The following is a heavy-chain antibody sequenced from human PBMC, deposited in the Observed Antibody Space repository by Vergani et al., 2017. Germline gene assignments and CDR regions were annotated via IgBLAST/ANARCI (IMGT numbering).Heavy chain of an antibody. CDR3: TGDTHSWQRADY. Sequence: QVQLQESGPGLVKPSETLSLTCTVSGDSISAYYWSWIRQPPGKGLEWIGYIHYTGSTNYNPSLKSRVTISLDTSKNQFSLRRSSVTAADTAVYYCTGDTHSWQRADYWGQGTLVTVSS. V-gene: IGHV4-59*01. CDR1: GDSISAYY. D-gene: IGHD6-13*01. J-gene: IGHJ4*02. CDR2: IHYTGST.